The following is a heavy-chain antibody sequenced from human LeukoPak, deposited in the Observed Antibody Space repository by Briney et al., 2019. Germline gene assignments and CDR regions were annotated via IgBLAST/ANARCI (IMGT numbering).Heavy chain of an antibody. J-gene: IGHJ4*02. V-gene: IGHV4-4*07. Sequence: SETLSLTCNVSGDSISTYYWNWIRQPAGKGLEWIVRIYTSGNTNYNPSLKSRVTMSVDTSKNQFSLKLSSVTAADTAMYYCASNPCSGGSCYSGLRVDYFNYWGQGTLVTVSS. CDR3: ASNPCSGGSCYSGLRVDYFNY. CDR2: IYTSGNT. CDR1: GDSISTYY. D-gene: IGHD2-15*01.